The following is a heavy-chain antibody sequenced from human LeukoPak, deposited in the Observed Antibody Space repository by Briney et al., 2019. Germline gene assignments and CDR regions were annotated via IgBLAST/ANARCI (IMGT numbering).Heavy chain of an antibody. V-gene: IGHV3-48*03. CDR2: ISSSCSTI. CDR3: AELGITMIGGV. Sequence: QPGGSLRLSCAASGFTFSSYEMNWVRQAPGKGLEWVSYISSSCSTIYYADSVKGRFNISREKAKNSLYLQMKRLRAEDTAVYYCAELGITMIGGVWGKGTTVTISS. J-gene: IGHJ6*04. CDR1: GFTFSSYE. D-gene: IGHD3-10*02.